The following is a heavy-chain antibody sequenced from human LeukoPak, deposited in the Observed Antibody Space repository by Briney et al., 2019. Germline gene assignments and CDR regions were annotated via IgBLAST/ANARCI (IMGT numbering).Heavy chain of an antibody. CDR3: ARVIATCSSSRYYLINYFDY. CDR2: TYYRSKWYN. J-gene: IGHJ4*02. CDR1: GDSVTSNSAA. Sequence: SQTLSLTCAISGDSVTSNSAAWNWLRPSPSRGLEWLGRTYYRSKWYNDYAVSVKSRITINPDTSKNQFSLQLNSVTPEDTSVYYCARVIATCSSSRYYLINYFDYWGQGTLVTVSS. D-gene: IGHD2-2*01. V-gene: IGHV6-1*01.